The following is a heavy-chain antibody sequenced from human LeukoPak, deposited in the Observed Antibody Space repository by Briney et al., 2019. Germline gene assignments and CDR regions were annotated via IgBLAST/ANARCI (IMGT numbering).Heavy chain of an antibody. Sequence: GGSLRLSCAASGFTFSSYAMSWVRQAPGKGLEWVSAISGSGGSTYYADSVEGRFTISRDNSKNTLYLQMNSLEAEDAAVYYCARGDRGTGQHFDYWGQGTLVTVS. CDR1: GFTFSSYA. D-gene: IGHD1-1*01. CDR3: ARGDRGTGQHFDY. CDR2: ISGSGGST. V-gene: IGHV3-23*01. J-gene: IGHJ4*02.